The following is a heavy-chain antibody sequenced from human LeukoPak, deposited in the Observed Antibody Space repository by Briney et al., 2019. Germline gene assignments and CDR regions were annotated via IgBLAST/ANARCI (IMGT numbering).Heavy chain of an antibody. CDR2: IKQDGSEK. V-gene: IGHV3-7*01. D-gene: IGHD6-19*01. Sequence: GGSLRLSCAASGFTSSTYWMSWVRQAPGKGLEWVANIKQDGSEKYYVDSVKGGFTISRDNAKNSLYLQMNSLRAEDTAVYYCARDRGSSGWYEFDYWGQGTLVTVSS. CDR1: GFTSSTYW. CDR3: ARDRGSSGWYEFDY. J-gene: IGHJ4*02.